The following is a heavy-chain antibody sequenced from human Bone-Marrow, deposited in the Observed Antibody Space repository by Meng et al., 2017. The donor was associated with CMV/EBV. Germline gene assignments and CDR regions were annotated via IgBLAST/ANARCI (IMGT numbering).Heavy chain of an antibody. J-gene: IGHJ4*02. CDR2: IYSGGNT. CDR3: AKDPNQLLYRYGAFDY. Sequence: GESLKISCAASEFTVSSNYMSWVRQAPGKGLEWASVIYSGGNTYYADSVKGRFTISKDNAKNSLWLQMNSLRAEDTAVYYCAKDPNQLLYRYGAFDYWGQGTLVTVSS. D-gene: IGHD2-2*02. CDR1: EFTVSSNY. V-gene: IGHV3-53*01.